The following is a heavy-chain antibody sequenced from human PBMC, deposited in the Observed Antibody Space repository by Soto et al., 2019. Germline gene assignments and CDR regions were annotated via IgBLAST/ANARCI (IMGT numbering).Heavy chain of an antibody. CDR1: GGSISSSNW. V-gene: IGHV4-4*02. CDR3: ARVAGSYYYGMDV. CDR2: TYHSGRT. Sequence: QVQLQASGPGLVKPSGTLSLTCAVSGGSISSSNWWSWVRQPPGKGLEWIGETYHSGRTNYNPSLKCLVTISVDKSENQYSLKLSSVTAADTAVYYCARVAGSYYYGMDVWGQGTTGTVAS. D-gene: IGHD1-26*01. J-gene: IGHJ6*02.